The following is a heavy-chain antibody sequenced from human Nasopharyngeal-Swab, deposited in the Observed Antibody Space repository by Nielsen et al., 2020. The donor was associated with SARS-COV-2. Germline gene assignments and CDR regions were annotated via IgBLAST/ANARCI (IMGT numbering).Heavy chain of an antibody. J-gene: IGHJ4*02. CDR1: GFTLSDFY. Sequence: GGSLRLSCAASGFTLSDFYMSWIRQAPGKGLEWLSKISSGSDSSVDYADSVKGRFTISRDNAKNSLYLHMDSLGAEDTAVYYCARDGGRGKGYVMWDYWGQGTLVTVSS. V-gene: IGHV3-11*01. CDR3: ARDGGRGKGYVMWDY. D-gene: IGHD2-2*01. CDR2: ISSGSDSSV.